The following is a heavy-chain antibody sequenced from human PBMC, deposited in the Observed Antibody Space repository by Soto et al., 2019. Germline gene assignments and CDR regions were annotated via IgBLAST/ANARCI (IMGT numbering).Heavy chain of an antibody. CDR3: ARRWLPYYFDY. V-gene: IGHV4-39*01. CDR2: IYYSGST. J-gene: IGHJ4*02. Sequence: LSLTCTVSGGSISSSSYYWGWIRQPPGKGLEWIGSIYYSGSTYYNPSLKSRVTISVDTSKNQFSLKLSSETAADTAVYYCARRWLPYYFDYWGQGTLVTVS. D-gene: IGHD5-12*01. CDR1: GGSISSSSYY.